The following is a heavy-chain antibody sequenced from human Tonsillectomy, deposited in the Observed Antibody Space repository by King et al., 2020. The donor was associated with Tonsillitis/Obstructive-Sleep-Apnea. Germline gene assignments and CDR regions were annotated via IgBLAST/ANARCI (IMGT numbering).Heavy chain of an antibody. CDR1: GFTFSNAW. CDR2: IKSKTDGGTT. Sequence: VQLVESGGGLVKSGGSLRLSCAASGFTFSNAWMSWVRQAPGKGLEWVGRIKSKTDGGTTDYITPVKGRFTISRDDSKNTLFLQMNSLKTEDTAVYYCTTLSGWSCDHWGQGTRVTVFS. D-gene: IGHD6-19*01. J-gene: IGHJ5*02. CDR3: TTLSGWSCDH. V-gene: IGHV3-15*01.